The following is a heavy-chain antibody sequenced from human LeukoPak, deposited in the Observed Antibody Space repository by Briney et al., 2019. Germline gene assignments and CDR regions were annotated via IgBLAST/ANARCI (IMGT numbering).Heavy chain of an antibody. D-gene: IGHD2-15*01. CDR2: INPNSGGT. CDR1: GYTFTGYY. CDR3: ARGVAASPRVWFDP. V-gene: IGHV1-2*02. Sequence: ASVKVSCKASGYTFTGYYMHWVRQAPGQGLEWMGWINPNSGGTNYAQKFQGRVTMTRDTSISTAYMELSRLRSDDTAVYYCARGVAASPRVWFDPWGQGTLVTVSS. J-gene: IGHJ5*02.